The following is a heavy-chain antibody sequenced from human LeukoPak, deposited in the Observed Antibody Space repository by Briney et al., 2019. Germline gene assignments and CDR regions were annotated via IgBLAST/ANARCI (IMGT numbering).Heavy chain of an antibody. CDR1: GGSISSGSYY. V-gene: IGHV4-61*02. CDR3: ARGEAXQTYXXXX. D-gene: IGHD6-13*01. Sequence: SQTLSLTCTVSGGSISSGSYYWSWIRQPAGKGLEWIGRIYTSGSTNYYPSLKSRVTISVDTSKNQFSLKLSSVTAADTAVYYCARGEAXQTYXXXXWGXXXXXT. CDR2: IYTSGST. J-gene: IGHJ4*01.